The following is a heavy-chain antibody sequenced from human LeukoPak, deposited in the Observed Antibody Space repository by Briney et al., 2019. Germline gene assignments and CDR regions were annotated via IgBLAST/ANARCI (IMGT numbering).Heavy chain of an antibody. CDR1: GYTFTGYY. V-gene: IGHV1-2*02. D-gene: IGHD1-1*01. CDR2: INPNSGGT. Sequence: ASVKVSCKASGYTFTGYYMHWVRQAPGQGLEWMGWINPNSGGTNYAQKFQGRVTMTRDTSISTAYMELSRLRSDDTAVYYCAKDQRLEGTNAGTVLDYWGQGILVSVTS. J-gene: IGHJ4*02. CDR3: AKDQRLEGTNAGTVLDY.